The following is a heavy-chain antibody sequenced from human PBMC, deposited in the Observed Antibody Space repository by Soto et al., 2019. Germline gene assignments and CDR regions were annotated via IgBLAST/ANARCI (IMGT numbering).Heavy chain of an antibody. Sequence: PSETLSLTCAVYGGSFSGYYWSWIRQPPGKGLEWIGEINHSGSTNYNPSLKSRVTISVDTSKNQFSLKLSSVTAADTAVYYCARGRITFGGVIAQFDYWGQGTLVTIAS. CDR2: INHSGST. V-gene: IGHV4-34*01. J-gene: IGHJ4*02. D-gene: IGHD3-16*02. CDR1: GGSFSGYY. CDR3: ARGRITFGGVIAQFDY.